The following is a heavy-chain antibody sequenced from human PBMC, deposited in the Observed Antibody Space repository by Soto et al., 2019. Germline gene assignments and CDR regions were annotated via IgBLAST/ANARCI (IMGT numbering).Heavy chain of an antibody. V-gene: IGHV4-30-2*01. CDR1: GGSISSGGYS. Sequence: PSETLSLTCAVSGGSISSGGYSWSWIRQPPGKGLEWIGYIDHSGSTYYNPSLKSRVTISVDRSKNQFSLKLSSVTAADTAVYYCARATSTDLFFDYWGQGTLVTVSS. J-gene: IGHJ4*02. CDR3: ARATSTDLFFDY. CDR2: IDHSGST.